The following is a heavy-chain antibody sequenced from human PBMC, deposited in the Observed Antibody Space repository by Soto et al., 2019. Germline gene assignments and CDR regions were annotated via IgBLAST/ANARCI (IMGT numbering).Heavy chain of an antibody. V-gene: IGHV3-33*01. CDR1: GFTFSSYG. Sequence: QVQLVESGGDVVQPGRSLRLSCAASGFTFSSYGMHWVRQAPGKGLEWVAVIWYDGSNKYYADSVKGRFTISRDNSKNTLYLQMNSLRAEDTAVYYCARDALDYYGSGDYWGQGTLVTVSS. CDR3: ARDALDYYGSGDY. CDR2: IWYDGSNK. J-gene: IGHJ4*02. D-gene: IGHD3-10*01.